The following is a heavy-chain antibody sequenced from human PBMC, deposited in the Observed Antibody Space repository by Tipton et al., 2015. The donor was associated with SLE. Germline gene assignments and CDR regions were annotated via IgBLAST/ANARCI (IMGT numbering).Heavy chain of an antibody. J-gene: IGHJ5*01. D-gene: IGHD4-11*01. Sequence: TLSLTCTVSGASISSYYWSWVRQPAGEGLEWIGRIYSSGSPNYNPSLKSRVSISLDTSKNQFSLKLNSVTAADTAVYYCATYSGWFHTWGHGALVTVSS. CDR1: GASISSYY. V-gene: IGHV4-4*07. CDR3: ATYSGWFHT. CDR2: IYSSGSP.